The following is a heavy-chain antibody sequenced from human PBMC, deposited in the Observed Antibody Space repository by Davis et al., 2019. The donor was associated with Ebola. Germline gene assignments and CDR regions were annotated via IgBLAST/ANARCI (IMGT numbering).Heavy chain of an antibody. D-gene: IGHD6-6*01. CDR1: GYTFTSYA. CDR2: INAGNGNT. J-gene: IGHJ5*02. Sequence: AASVKVSCKASGYTFTSYAMHWVRQAPGQRLEWMGWINAGNGNTKYSQKFQGRVTITRDTSASTAYMELSSLRSEDTAVYYCARDGEYSSSYKYNWFDPWGQGTLVTVSS. CDR3: ARDGEYSSSYKYNWFDP. V-gene: IGHV1-3*01.